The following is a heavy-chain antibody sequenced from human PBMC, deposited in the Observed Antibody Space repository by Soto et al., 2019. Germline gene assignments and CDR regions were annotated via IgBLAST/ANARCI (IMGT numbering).Heavy chain of an antibody. CDR3: RAYDFWSGYRRPTN. J-gene: IGHJ4*02. Sequence: PGGSLRLSCAASGFTFSDYYMSWIRQAPGKGLEWVSYISSSGSTIYYADSVKGRFTISRDNAKNSLYLQMNSLRAEDTAVYYCRAYDFWSGYRRPTNWGQGTLVTVSS. CDR2: ISSSGSTI. CDR1: GFTFSDYY. V-gene: IGHV3-11*01. D-gene: IGHD3-3*01.